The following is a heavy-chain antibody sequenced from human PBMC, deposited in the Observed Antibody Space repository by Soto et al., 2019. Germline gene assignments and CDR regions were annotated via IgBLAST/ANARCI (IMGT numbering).Heavy chain of an antibody. CDR1: GGSFTSNNW. V-gene: IGHV4-4*02. D-gene: IGHD1-7*01. J-gene: IGHJ4*02. CDR2: IDRTGST. Sequence: QVQLQESGPGLVKPSGTLSLTCAVSGGSFTSNNWWTWVRQPPVQGLEWIGEIDRTGSTNYNPSPKSRVTIPLDKSKNQFSLTVTSLPAADTAVYYCASRDTGTSVDYWGQGTLVTVSS. CDR3: ASRDTGTSVDY.